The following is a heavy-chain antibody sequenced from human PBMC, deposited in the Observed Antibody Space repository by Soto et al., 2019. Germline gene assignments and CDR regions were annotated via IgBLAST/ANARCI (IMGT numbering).Heavy chain of an antibody. D-gene: IGHD3-10*01. V-gene: IGHV1-69*01. Sequence: QVQLVQSGAEVKKPGSSVKASGRASGGTFGSYAISWVRQAPGKGLGGMGGIIPIFGTANYAKKFQGRVTITADESTSTAYMELSSLRSEDTAVYYCARASGSYYNPYDYYYGMDVWGQGTTVTVSS. CDR2: IIPIFGTA. J-gene: IGHJ6*02. CDR3: ARASGSYYNPYDYYYGMDV. CDR1: GGTFGSYA.